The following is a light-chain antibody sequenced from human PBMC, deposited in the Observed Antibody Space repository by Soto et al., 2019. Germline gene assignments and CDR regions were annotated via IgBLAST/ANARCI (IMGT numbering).Light chain of an antibody. Sequence: DIQMTQSPSTLSASVGDRVTITCRASQSISSWLAWYQQKPGRAPKLLIYKASILESGVPSRFSGSGSGTEFPLTIGALQPDDFATFYCKKFNSYSLGNILGQGTKLEIK. J-gene: IGKJ2*01. V-gene: IGKV1-5*03. CDR2: KAS. CDR3: KKFNSYSLGNI. CDR1: QSISSW.